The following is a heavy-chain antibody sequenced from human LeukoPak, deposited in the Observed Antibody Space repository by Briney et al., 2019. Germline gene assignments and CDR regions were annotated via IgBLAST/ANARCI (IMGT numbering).Heavy chain of an antibody. CDR2: IIPILGIA. J-gene: IGHJ6*02. V-gene: IGHV1-69*04. Sequence: ASVKVSCKASGGTFSSYAISWVRQAPGQGLEWMGRIIPILGIANYAQKFQGRVTITADKSTSTAYMELSSLRSEDTAVYYCARLYCGGDCYLSPGPYYYYYYGMDVWGQGTTVTVSS. D-gene: IGHD2-21*02. CDR1: GGTFSSYA. CDR3: ARLYCGGDCYLSPGPYYYYYYGMDV.